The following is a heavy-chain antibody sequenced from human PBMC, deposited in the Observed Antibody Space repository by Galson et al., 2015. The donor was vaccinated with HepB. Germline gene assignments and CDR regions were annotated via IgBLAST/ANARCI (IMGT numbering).Heavy chain of an antibody. V-gene: IGHV1-2*06. J-gene: IGHJ3*02. Sequence: SVKVSCKASGYTFTGYYMHWVRQAPGQGLEWMGRINPNSGGTNYAQKFQGRVTMTRDTSISTAYMELSRLRSDDTAVYYCARLGYCSSTSCPDAFDIWGQGTMVTVSS. CDR2: INPNSGGT. CDR1: GYTFTGYY. D-gene: IGHD2-2*01. CDR3: ARLGYCSSTSCPDAFDI.